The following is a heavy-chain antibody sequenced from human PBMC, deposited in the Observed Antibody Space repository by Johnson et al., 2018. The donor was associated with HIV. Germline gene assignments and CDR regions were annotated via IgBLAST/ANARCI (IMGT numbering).Heavy chain of an antibody. CDR1: GFTFSDYY. CDR3: ARAQNYYDSSGNGEDAFDI. Sequence: VQLVESGGGLVKPGGSLRLSCAASGFTFSDYYMSWIRQAPVKGLEWVSYISSSGSTIYYADSVKGRFTISRDNAKNSLYLQMNSLRAEDTAVYYCARAQNYYDSSGNGEDAFDIWGQGTMVTVSS. D-gene: IGHD3-22*01. V-gene: IGHV3-11*04. CDR2: ISSSGSTI. J-gene: IGHJ3*02.